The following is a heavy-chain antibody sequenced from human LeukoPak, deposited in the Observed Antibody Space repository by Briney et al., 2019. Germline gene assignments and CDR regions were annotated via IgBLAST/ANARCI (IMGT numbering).Heavy chain of an antibody. CDR1: GYSFTSYW. CDR2: IYPRDSDT. Sequence: NRGESLKISCKGSGYSFTSYWIGWVRQMPGKGLEWMGIIYPRDSDTRYSPSFQGQVTMSADKSINTAYLQWSSLKASDTAMYYCARQVPGCSGGSCYSGWFDPWGQGTLVTVSS. D-gene: IGHD2-15*01. CDR3: ARQVPGCSGGSCYSGWFDP. J-gene: IGHJ5*02. V-gene: IGHV5-51*01.